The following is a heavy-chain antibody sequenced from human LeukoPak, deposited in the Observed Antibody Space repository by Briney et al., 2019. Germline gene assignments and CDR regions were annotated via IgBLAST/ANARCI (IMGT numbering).Heavy chain of an antibody. J-gene: IGHJ6*03. CDR1: GFTFSSYS. CDR2: ISSSSSYI. CDR3: AGDSSGYYNYYYMDV. D-gene: IGHD3-22*01. V-gene: IGHV3-21*01. Sequence: GGSLGLSCAASGFTFSSYSMNWVRQAPGRGLEWVSSISSSSSYIYYADSVKGRFTISRDNAKNSLYLQMNSLRAEDTAVYYCAGDSSGYYNYYYMDVWGKGTTVTISS.